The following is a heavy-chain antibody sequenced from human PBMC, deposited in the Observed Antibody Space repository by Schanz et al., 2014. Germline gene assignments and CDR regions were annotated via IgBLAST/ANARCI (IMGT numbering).Heavy chain of an antibody. V-gene: IGHV1-46*03. J-gene: IGHJ4*02. CDR2: INPSGGST. D-gene: IGHD2-2*01. CDR1: GYTFTSYY. Sequence: QVQLVQSGAEVKKPGASVKVSCKASGYTFTSYYMHWVRQAPGQGLEWMGIINPSGGSTSYAQKFQGRVTMTADKSTSTVNMELSSLRSEDTAVYYCARGGFFDSTSFDSWGQGTLVTGSS. CDR3: ARGGFFDSTSFDS.